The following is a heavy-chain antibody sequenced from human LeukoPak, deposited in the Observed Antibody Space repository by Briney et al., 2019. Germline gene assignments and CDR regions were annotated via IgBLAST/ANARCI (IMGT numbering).Heavy chain of an antibody. CDR1: GYTFTSYD. Sequence: GASVKVSCKASGYTFTSYDINWVRQATGQGLEWMGWISAYNGNTNYAQKLQGRVTMTTDTSTSTAYMELRSLRSDDTAVYYCARDPPLGLMVRGAFDIWGQGTMVTVSS. D-gene: IGHD3-10*01. CDR3: ARDPPLGLMVRGAFDI. CDR2: ISAYNGNT. J-gene: IGHJ3*02. V-gene: IGHV1-18*01.